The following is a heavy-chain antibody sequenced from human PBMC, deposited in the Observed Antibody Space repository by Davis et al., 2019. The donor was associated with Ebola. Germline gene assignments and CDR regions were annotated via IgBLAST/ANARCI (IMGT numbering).Heavy chain of an antibody. Sequence: GESLKISCPASGFKFDEYSIHWVRQTPGKGLEWVSGIGWKNDNIQYADSVKGRFTISRDNTKNSLYLQMNSLTSEDTALYYCAKDVTHYDTSWCFDFWGRGTLVIVSS. CDR2: IGWKNDNI. J-gene: IGHJ2*01. V-gene: IGHV3-9*01. CDR1: GFKFDEYS. D-gene: IGHD3-22*01. CDR3: AKDVTHYDTSWCFDF.